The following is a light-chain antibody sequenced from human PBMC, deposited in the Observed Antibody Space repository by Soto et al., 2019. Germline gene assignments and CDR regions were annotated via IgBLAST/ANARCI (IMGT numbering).Light chain of an antibody. Sequence: ELVLTQSPATLSLSPGERATLSCRASQSVSSYLAWYQQKPGQAPRLLIYDASNRATGIPSRFSGSGSGTDFTLTISSLQPEDFATYFCQQTYSPPMAFGQGTKVDIK. CDR1: QSVSSY. J-gene: IGKJ1*01. V-gene: IGKV3-11*01. CDR2: DAS. CDR3: QQTYSPPMA.